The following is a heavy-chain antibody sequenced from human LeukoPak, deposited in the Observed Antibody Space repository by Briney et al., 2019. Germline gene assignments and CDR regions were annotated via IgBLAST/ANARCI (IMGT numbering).Heavy chain of an antibody. D-gene: IGHD3-3*01. CDR2: ISGSGGST. CDR1: GFTFSSYA. CDR3: AKVGDEDDFWSGYDYYYMDV. V-gene: IGHV3-23*01. Sequence: GGSLRLSCAASGFTFSSYAMSWVRQAPGKGLEWVSAISGSGGSTYYADSVKGRFTISRDNSKNTLYLQMNSLRAEDTAVYYCAKVGDEDDFWSGYDYYYMDVWGKGTTVTVSS. J-gene: IGHJ6*03.